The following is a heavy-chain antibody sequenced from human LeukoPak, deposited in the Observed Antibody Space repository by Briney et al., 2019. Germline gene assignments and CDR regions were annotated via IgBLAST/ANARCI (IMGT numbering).Heavy chain of an antibody. J-gene: IGHJ4*02. CDR2: ISSSGNTI. Sequence: GGSLRLPCGASGFTFGSYEMIWVRQATGKGLEWVSYISSSGNTIYYADSVKGRFHIPRDNAKNSMYMQMNSLRAEDTAIDYCARDNNYDDSSGRRKVTGYGGQGTLVTVSS. D-gene: IGHD3-22*01. CDR3: ARDNNYDDSSGRRKVTGY. V-gene: IGHV3-48*03. CDR1: GFTFGSYE.